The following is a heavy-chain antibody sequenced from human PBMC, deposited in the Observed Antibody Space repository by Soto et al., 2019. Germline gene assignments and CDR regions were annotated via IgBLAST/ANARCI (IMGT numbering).Heavy chain of an antibody. Sequence: QVQLLQSGAEVRKPGASVKVSCKASGYTFINYGISWLRQAPGQGLEWMGWLNTYNGNTNYAQKLQGRVTMTTDTSTSTAYMELRSLRSDDTAVYYCARDPVGPAWFDPWGQGTLVTVSS. CDR3: ARDPVGPAWFDP. V-gene: IGHV1-18*01. CDR1: GYTFINYG. J-gene: IGHJ5*02. CDR2: LNTYNGNT. D-gene: IGHD1-26*01.